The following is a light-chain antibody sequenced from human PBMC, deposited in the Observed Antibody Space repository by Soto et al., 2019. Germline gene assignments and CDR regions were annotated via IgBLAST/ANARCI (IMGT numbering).Light chain of an antibody. Sequence: QSVLTQPPSVSGAPGQRVTISCTGSSSNIGAGYDVHWYQQLPGTAPKLLIYSDNSRPSGVPDRFSGSKSGTSASLAITGLKAEDEADYYCQSLDSSLSGWVFGGGTKLTVL. CDR3: QSLDSSLSGWV. V-gene: IGLV1-40*01. J-gene: IGLJ3*02. CDR2: SDN. CDR1: SSNIGAGYD.